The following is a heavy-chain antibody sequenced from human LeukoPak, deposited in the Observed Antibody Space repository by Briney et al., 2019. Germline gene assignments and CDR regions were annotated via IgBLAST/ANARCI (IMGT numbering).Heavy chain of an antibody. Sequence: GGSLRLSCAASGFTFSSYGMNWVRQAPGKGLEWVSGISPSGDITYYADSVKGRFTISGDNSKNTLYLEVISLTAEDTAVYYCAKDDAWLRFGEWSQGTLVTVSS. J-gene: IGHJ4*02. CDR2: ISPSGDIT. V-gene: IGHV3-23*01. CDR3: AKDDAWLRFGE. D-gene: IGHD3-10*01. CDR1: GFTFSSYG.